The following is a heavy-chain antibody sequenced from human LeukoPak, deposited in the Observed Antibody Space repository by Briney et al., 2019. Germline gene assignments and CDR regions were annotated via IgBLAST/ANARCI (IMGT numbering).Heavy chain of an antibody. CDR1: GGSISYYY. D-gene: IGHD1-26*01. V-gene: IGHV4-59*08. J-gene: IGHJ4*02. CDR2: IYYSGST. CDR3: ARLQGSRAIDY. Sequence: SETLSLTCTVSGGSISYYYWSWIRQPPGTGLEWIGYIYYSGSTNYNPSLQSRVTISVDTSKHQFSLILSSVTAADTAVYYCARLQGSRAIDYWGQGTLVTVSS.